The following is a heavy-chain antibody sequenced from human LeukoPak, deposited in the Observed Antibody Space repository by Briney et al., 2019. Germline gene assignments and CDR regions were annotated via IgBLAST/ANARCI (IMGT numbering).Heavy chain of an antibody. CDR2: IYYSGST. J-gene: IGHJ4*02. CDR1: GGSISSYY. D-gene: IGHD4-23*01. CDR3: ARGNGDAYYFDY. V-gene: IGHV4-59*05. Sequence: PSETLSLTCTVSGGSISSYYWSWIRQPPGKGLEWIGSIYYSGSTYYNPSLKSRVTISVDTSKNQFSLKLSSVTAADTAVYYCARGNGDAYYFDYWGQGTLVTVSS.